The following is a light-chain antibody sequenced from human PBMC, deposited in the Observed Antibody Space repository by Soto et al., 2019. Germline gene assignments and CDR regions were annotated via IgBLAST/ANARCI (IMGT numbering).Light chain of an antibody. J-gene: IGKJ1*01. V-gene: IGKV3-20*01. CDR3: HHYGDYWT. Sequence: EVVLTQSPGTLSLSPGGRATLSCRASQSVSRRLAWYQQRPGQSPRLLISGASMRASGVPVRFIGSGSGTDFTLTISSLQSEDSAVYYCHHYGDYWTFGQGTKVDIK. CDR1: QSVSRR. CDR2: GAS.